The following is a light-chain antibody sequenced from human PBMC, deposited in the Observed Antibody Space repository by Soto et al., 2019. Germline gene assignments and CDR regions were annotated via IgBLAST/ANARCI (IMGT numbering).Light chain of an antibody. J-gene: IGLJ2*01. CDR1: SGSVSTSHY. CDR2: NIE. V-gene: IGLV8-61*01. CDR3: VLYMRSGISV. Sequence: QAVVTQEASLSVSPGGTVTLTCGLNSGSVSTSHYPSWYQQTPGQPPRTLILNIESRPSGVPERFSGTIIGRRAALTITGAQSEDESDYYCVLYMRSGISVFGGGTKLTVL.